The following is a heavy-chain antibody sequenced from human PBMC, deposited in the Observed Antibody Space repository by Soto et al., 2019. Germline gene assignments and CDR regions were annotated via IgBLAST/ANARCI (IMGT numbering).Heavy chain of an antibody. CDR3: ARGEITERLPVVIAPAFDY. CDR1: GGSFSGYY. Sequence: SETLSLTCAVYGGSFSGYYWSWIRQPPGKGLEWIGEINHSGSTNYNPSLKSRVTISVDTSKNQFSLKLSSVTAADTAVYYCARGEITERLPVVIAPAFDYWGQGTLVTVSS. V-gene: IGHV4-34*01. CDR2: INHSGST. J-gene: IGHJ4*02. D-gene: IGHD2-21*01.